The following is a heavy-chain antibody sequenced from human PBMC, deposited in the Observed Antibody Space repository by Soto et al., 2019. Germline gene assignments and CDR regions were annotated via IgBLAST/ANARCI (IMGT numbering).Heavy chain of an antibody. D-gene: IGHD6-13*01. CDR3: VKDWTGSTCPCMDV. V-gene: IGHV3-23*01. CDR1: GFRFSDYP. J-gene: IGHJ6*02. Sequence: EVQLLESGGGLVQPGGSLSLSFAAPGFRFSDYPMTWVGQPPGKGLEWVPTISGGDERTYYADSVKGRFSISRDNPRNTVYLQMNNLRAEDTALYHCVKDWTGSTCPCMDVWGQGTTVTVSS. CDR2: ISGGDERT.